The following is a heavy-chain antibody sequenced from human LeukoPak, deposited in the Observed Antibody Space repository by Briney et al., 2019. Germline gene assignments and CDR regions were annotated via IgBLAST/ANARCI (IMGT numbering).Heavy chain of an antibody. CDR2: ISGSGGST. V-gene: IGHV3-23*01. Sequence: GGSLRLSCAASGFTFSSYAMSWVRQAPGKGLEWVSAISGSGGSTYYADSVEGRFTISRDNSKNTLYLQMNSLRAEDTAVYYCAKGPRAPPRCYFDYWGQGTLVTVSS. CDR3: AKGPRAPPRCYFDY. J-gene: IGHJ4*02. CDR1: GFTFSSYA.